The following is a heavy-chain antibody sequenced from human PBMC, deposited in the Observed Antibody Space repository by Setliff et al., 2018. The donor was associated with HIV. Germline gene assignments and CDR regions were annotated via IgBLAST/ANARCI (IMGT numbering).Heavy chain of an antibody. V-gene: IGHV4-39*01. CDR2: IYYSGNT. Sequence: SETLSLTCSVSGDSIFTSTYYWGWIRQPPGKRLEWIGSIYYSGNTYYNPSLKSRVTISVDTSKNQFFLNLNSVTATDSAVYYCARLGRPYSGQGWFDPWGQGTLVTVSS. D-gene: IGHD5-12*01. CDR3: ARLGRPYSGQGWFDP. J-gene: IGHJ5*02. CDR1: GDSIFTSTYY.